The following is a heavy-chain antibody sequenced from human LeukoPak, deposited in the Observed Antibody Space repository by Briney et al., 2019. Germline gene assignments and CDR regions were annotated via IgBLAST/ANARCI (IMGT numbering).Heavy chain of an antibody. CDR3: AREADDSRYFDY. J-gene: IGHJ4*02. CDR2: INPSGGST. V-gene: IGHV1-46*01. D-gene: IGHD3-22*01. Sequence: ASVKVSCKTSGYTFTSYGISWVRQAPGQGLEWMGIINPSGGSTSYAQKFQGRVTMTRDTSTSTVYMELSSLRSEDTAVYYCAREADDSRYFDYWGQGTLVTVSS. CDR1: GYTFTSYG.